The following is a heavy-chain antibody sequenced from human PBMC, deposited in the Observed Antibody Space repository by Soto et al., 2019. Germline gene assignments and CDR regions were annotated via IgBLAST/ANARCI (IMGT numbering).Heavy chain of an antibody. CDR3: GKDRVSENKSGWPQGH. CDR2: ISNDGRNK. Sequence: PGGSLRLSCAASGFTFSGYGMHCVRQGPGKGLEWVAVISNDGRNKYYGDSVRGRFTISRDNSKNTLDLQMNSLRPEDTAVYHCGKDRVSENKSGWPQGHSGQGTLLTLSS. CDR1: GFTFSGYG. D-gene: IGHD6-19*01. J-gene: IGHJ4*02. V-gene: IGHV3-30*18.